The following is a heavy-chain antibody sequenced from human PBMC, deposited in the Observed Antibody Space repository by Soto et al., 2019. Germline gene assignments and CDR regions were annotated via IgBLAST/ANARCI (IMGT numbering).Heavy chain of an antibody. J-gene: IGHJ5*02. CDR3: ALIAAAFWFDP. Sequence: ASVKVSCKASGYTFTSYYMHWARQAPGQGLEWMGIINPSGGSTSYAQKFQGRVTMTRDTSTSTVYMELSSLRPEDTAVYYCALIAAAFWFDPWGQGTLVTVSS. V-gene: IGHV1-46*03. CDR1: GYTFTSYY. CDR2: INPSGGST. D-gene: IGHD6-13*01.